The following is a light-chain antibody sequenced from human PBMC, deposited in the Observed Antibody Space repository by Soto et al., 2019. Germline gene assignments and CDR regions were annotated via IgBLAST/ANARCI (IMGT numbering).Light chain of an antibody. CDR3: SSYTSSSPYV. CDR1: SSDVGGYNY. J-gene: IGLJ1*01. CDR2: EVS. Sequence: QSALTQPASVSGSPGQSITISCTGTSSDVGGYNYVSWYQQHPGKAPKLMIYEVSNRPSGVSNRFSGSKSGNTASLTSSGLQAEDVADYYCSSYTSSSPYVFGTGTKLTVL. V-gene: IGLV2-14*01.